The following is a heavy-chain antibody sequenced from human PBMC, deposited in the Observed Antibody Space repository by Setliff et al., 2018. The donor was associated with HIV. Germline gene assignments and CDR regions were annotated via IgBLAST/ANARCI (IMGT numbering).Heavy chain of an antibody. CDR3: ARGGDGYNPGGGTFDH. D-gene: IGHD1-1*01. Sequence: SETLSLTCIVSGGSISSSSSYWGWIRQPAGKRLEWIGRIYSSGNTNYNPSLKSRVTISADTSKNQFSLRLKSVTAAETAVYYCARGGDGYNPGGGTFDHWGQGTLVTVSS. V-gene: IGHV4-61*02. CDR1: GGSISSSSSY. CDR2: IYSSGNT. J-gene: IGHJ4*02.